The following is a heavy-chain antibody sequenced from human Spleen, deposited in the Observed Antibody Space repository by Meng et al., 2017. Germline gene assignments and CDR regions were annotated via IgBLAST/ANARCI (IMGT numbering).Heavy chain of an antibody. CDR3: ARDGRRVGNWNDPTIDAFDI. J-gene: IGHJ3*02. CDR2: ISAYNGNT. V-gene: IGHV1-18*01. D-gene: IGHD1-20*01. Sequence: ASVKVSCKASGYTFTSYGISWVRQAPGQGLEWMGWISAYNGNTNYAQKLQGRVTMTTDTSTSTAYMELRSLRSDDTAVYYCARDGRRVGNWNDPTIDAFDIWGQGTMVTVSS. CDR1: GYTFTSYG.